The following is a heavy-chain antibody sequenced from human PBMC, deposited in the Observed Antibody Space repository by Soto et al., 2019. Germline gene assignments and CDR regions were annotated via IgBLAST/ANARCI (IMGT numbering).Heavy chain of an antibody. J-gene: IGHJ4*02. CDR2: INSDGSRT. CDR1: GFTFSSYW. V-gene: IGHV3-74*01. Sequence: GGSLRLSCAASGFTFSSYWMHWVRQAPGKGLVWVSCINSDGSRTTYADSVKGRFTISRDNAKNMLHLQMNSLRAEDTAVYYCARALTYYYDIDYWGQGTLVTVSS. CDR3: ARALTYYYDIDY. D-gene: IGHD3-22*01.